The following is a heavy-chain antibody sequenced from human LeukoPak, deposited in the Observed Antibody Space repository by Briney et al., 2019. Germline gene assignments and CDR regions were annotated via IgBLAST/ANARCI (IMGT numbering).Heavy chain of an antibody. Sequence: GGSLRLSCAAPGFVFSYHGMHWVRQAPGKGLEWVAAIWSDGTNTNYAGSVKGRFTISRDISKNTLYLQLNSLRAEDTAVYYCARDPARSFDIWGQGTMVTVSS. CDR3: ARDPARSFDI. D-gene: IGHD4-17*01. J-gene: IGHJ3*02. V-gene: IGHV3-33*01. CDR2: IWSDGTNT. CDR1: GFVFSYHG.